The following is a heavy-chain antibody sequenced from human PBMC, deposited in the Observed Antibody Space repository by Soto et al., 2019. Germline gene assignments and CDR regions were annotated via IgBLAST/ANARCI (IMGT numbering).Heavy chain of an antibody. CDR3: ARAAYCGRDCYSRI. D-gene: IGHD2-21*02. V-gene: IGHV3-30-3*01. J-gene: IGHJ4*02. Sequence: ESGGGVVQPGWSLRLSCAASGFTFKTYAMHWVRQAPGKGLQWVAVISYDGNNRYYADSVKGRFTISRDDSNNTLYLQLNSLRAEDTAVYYCARAAYCGRDCYSRIWGLGTLVTVSS. CDR2: ISYDGNNR. CDR1: GFTFKTYA.